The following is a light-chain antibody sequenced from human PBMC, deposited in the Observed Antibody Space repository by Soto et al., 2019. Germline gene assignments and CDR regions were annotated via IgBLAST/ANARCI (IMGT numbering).Light chain of an antibody. J-gene: IGLJ3*02. CDR2: DVN. CDR1: NSDVGAFDY. V-gene: IGLV2-11*01. Sequence: QSALSQPRSASASPGQSVTISCTGTNSDVGAFDYVSWYRQHPGKAPELMIYDVNKRPSGVPDRFSGSKSGNTASLTISGLQADDEADYYCCSYAGSFTLWVFGGGTKLTVL. CDR3: CSYAGSFTLWV.